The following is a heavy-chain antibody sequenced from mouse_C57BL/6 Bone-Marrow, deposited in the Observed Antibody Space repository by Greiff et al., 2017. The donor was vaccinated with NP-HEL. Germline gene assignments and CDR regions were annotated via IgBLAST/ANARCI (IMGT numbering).Heavy chain of an antibody. D-gene: IGHD1-1*02. CDR1: GFTFSDYY. Sequence: EVNVVESGGGLVQPGGSLKLSCAASGFTFSDYYMYWVRQTPEKRLEWVAYISNGGGSTYYPDTVKGRFTISRDNAKNTLYLQMSRLKSEDTAMYYCARDYAGGAMDYWGQGTSVTVSS. CDR2: ISNGGGST. J-gene: IGHJ4*01. V-gene: IGHV5-12*01. CDR3: ARDYAGGAMDY.